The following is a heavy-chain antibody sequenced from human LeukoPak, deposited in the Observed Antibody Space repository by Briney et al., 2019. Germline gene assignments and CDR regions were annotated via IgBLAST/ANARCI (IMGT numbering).Heavy chain of an antibody. V-gene: IGHV4-34*01. CDR1: GGSFSGYY. Sequence: SETLSLTCAAYGGSFSGYYWTWIRQPPGKGLEWIGEINHSGSTNYNPSLKSRVTVSVDTSKDQFSLKLSSVTAADTAIYYCARGPDCSGGSCPNRPIDYWGQGTLVTVSS. CDR3: ARGPDCSGGSCPNRPIDY. CDR2: INHSGST. D-gene: IGHD2-15*01. J-gene: IGHJ4*02.